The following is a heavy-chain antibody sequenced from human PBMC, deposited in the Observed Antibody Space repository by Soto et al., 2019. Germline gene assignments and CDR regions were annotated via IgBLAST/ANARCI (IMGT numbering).Heavy chain of an antibody. J-gene: IGHJ5*02. CDR2: RNPNTGNI. D-gene: IGHD2-21*01. CDR3: VRRVASVNRSWFDT. CDR1: EDTFTHYD. Sequence: QVELVQSGAEVKKPGASVKCSFQASEDTFTHYDINWVRQATGQGLEWMGWRNPNTGNIDYAHKIQGRRTMTRDTSTRTVYMELSRLISDDPAVYYCVRRVASVNRSWFDTWGQGTLVTVSS. V-gene: IGHV1-8*02.